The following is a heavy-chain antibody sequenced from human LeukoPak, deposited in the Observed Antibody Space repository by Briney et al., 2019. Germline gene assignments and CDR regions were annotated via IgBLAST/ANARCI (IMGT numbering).Heavy chain of an antibody. CDR2: IYYSGST. Sequence: SETLSLTCTVSGGSISSYYWSWIRQPPGKGLEWIGYIYYSGSTNYNPSLKSRVTISVVTSKNQFSLKLSSVTAADTAVYYCARSNRSGWYDYAFDIWGQGTMVTVSS. V-gene: IGHV4-59*01. CDR3: ARSNRSGWYDYAFDI. CDR1: GGSISSYY. J-gene: IGHJ3*02. D-gene: IGHD6-19*01.